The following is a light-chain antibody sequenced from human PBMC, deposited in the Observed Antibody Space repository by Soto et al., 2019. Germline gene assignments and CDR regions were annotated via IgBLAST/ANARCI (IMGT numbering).Light chain of an antibody. V-gene: IGKV3-15*01. CDR1: QSVSSN. CDR3: QQYNNWPPWT. Sequence: EIVMTQSPATLSVSPGERATLSCRASQSVSSNLAWYRQKPGQAPRLLIYGASTRATGIPARFSGSGSGTEFTLTISSLQSEDFAVYYCQQYNNWPPWTFGQGTEVEIQ. J-gene: IGKJ1*01. CDR2: GAS.